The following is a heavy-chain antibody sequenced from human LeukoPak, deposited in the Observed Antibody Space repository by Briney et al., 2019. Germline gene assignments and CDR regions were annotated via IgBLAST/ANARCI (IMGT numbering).Heavy chain of an antibody. J-gene: IGHJ1*01. CDR1: GFTFSNYA. Sequence: GGSLRLSCAASGFTFSNYAMSWVRQAPGKGLEWVSGINGNGGSTYYADSVKGRFTISRDNSKNTLYLQMNSLRAEDTAVYYCARVFITIFGVVTIRLLQHWGQGTLVTVSS. CDR3: ARVFITIFGVVTIRLLQH. V-gene: IGHV3-23*01. CDR2: INGNGGST. D-gene: IGHD3-3*01.